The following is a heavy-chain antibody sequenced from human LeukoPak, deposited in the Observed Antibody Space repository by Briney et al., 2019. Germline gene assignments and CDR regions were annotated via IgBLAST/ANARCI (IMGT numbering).Heavy chain of an antibody. CDR1: GYIFNDYY. J-gene: IGHJ4*02. CDR3: ARDKSTTVRFLQYY. CDR2: INPNSGFT. D-gene: IGHD3-3*01. Sequence: ASVKVSCKASGYIFNDYYMHWVRQPPGQGLEWMGWINPNSGFTNYAQKFQGRVSMTRDMSISTAYMELSSLRSDDTAVYYCARDKSTTVRFLQYYWGQGTLVTVSS. V-gene: IGHV1-2*02.